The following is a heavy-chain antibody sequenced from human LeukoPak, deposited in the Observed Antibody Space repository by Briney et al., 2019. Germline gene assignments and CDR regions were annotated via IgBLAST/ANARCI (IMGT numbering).Heavy chain of an antibody. Sequence: GGSLRLSCAASGFTFSSYAMSWVRQAPGKGLEWVSSIRGSGGSTYYADSVKGRFTISRDNSKNTLYLQMNSLRAEDTAVYYCAKADYGDYTWSWFDPWGQGTLVTVSS. CDR2: IRGSGGST. V-gene: IGHV3-23*01. CDR1: GFTFSSYA. CDR3: AKADYGDYTWSWFDP. J-gene: IGHJ5*02. D-gene: IGHD4-17*01.